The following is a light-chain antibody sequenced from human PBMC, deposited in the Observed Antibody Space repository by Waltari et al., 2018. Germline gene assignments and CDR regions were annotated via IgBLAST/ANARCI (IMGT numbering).Light chain of an antibody. CDR2: GAS. V-gene: IGKV3-20*01. CDR1: QSVSGSY. J-gene: IGKJ1*01. CDR3: QQYGSAPET. Sequence: ELLFTQSPGTQSVSPGQRATLSCMASQSVSGSYLACYQQKPGQAPRLLIYGASNRATGIADRISGSGSGTDFTLTISRLESEDFAVYYCQQYGSAPETFGQGTKVEAK.